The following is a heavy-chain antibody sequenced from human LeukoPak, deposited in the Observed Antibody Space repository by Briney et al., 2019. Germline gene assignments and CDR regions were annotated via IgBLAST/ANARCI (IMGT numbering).Heavy chain of an antibody. CDR2: MNPNSGNT. V-gene: IGHV1-8*01. CDR3: ARVLKTTVTPFDY. Sequence: GWMNPNSGNTGYAQKFQGRVTMTRNTSISTAYMELSSLRSEDTAVYYCARVLKTTVTPFDYWGQGTLVTVSS. J-gene: IGHJ4*02. D-gene: IGHD4-17*01.